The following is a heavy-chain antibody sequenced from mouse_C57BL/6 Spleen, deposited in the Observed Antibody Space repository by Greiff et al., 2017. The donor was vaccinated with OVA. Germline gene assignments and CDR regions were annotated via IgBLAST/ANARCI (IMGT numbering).Heavy chain of an antibody. CDR3: TGWQYFDD. CDR2: IYPSDSET. Sequence: QVQLQQPGAELVRPGSSVKLSCKASGYTFTSYWMHWVKQRPIQGLEWIGNIYPSDSETHYNQKFKDKATLTVDKSSSTAYMQLSRLPSEDSAVCYRTGWQYFDDWGKGTTVTVSS. CDR1: GYTFTSYW. J-gene: IGHJ1*03. V-gene: IGHV1-52*01. D-gene: IGHD3-3*01.